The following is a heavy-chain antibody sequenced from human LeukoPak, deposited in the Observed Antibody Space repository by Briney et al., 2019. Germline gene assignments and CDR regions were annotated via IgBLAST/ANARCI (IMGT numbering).Heavy chain of an antibody. CDR3: ARGTNWSPLDFDY. J-gene: IGHJ4*02. CDR2: ISSSNSFI. D-gene: IGHD1-20*01. V-gene: IGHV3-21*01. CDR1: RFIFSSYH. Sequence: GGSLRLSCAASRFIFSSYHMHWVRQPPGKGLEWVSSISSSNSFIYYADSMKGRFTISRDNAKNSLYLQMNSLRAEDTAVYYCARGTNWSPLDFDYWGQGTLVAVSS.